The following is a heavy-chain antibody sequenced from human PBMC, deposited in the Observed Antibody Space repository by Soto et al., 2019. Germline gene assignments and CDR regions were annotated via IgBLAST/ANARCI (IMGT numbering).Heavy chain of an antibody. CDR3: ARSQRGRTAFTFDY. Sequence: PSDTLSLTCAVSCDSVSNDNYYWSWIRQPPGKGLEWIGYIYYSGTTNYNSYLKSRLSLSVDMSKNQFSLKLASVTAADTAVYFCARSQRGRTAFTFDYWGQGALVTVSS. D-gene: IGHD3-16*01. J-gene: IGHJ4*02. CDR1: CDSVSNDNYY. CDR2: IYYSGTT. V-gene: IGHV4-61*01.